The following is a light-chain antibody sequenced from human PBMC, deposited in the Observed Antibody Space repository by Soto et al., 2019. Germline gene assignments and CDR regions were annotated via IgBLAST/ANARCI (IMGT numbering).Light chain of an antibody. J-gene: IGKJ1*01. V-gene: IGKV1-39*01. CDR3: QQSYSTPRT. CDR2: AAS. CDR1: QSISSY. Sequence: DIQMTQSPSSLSASVGDRVTITCRASQSISSYLNWYLQKPGKAPNLLIYAASSLQSGVPSRFSGSASGTDFTLTISTLQPEDVATYYCQQSYSTPRTFGQGTKVEIK.